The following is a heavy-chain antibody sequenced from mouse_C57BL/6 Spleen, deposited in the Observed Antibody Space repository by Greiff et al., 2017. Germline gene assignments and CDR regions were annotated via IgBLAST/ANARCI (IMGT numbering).Heavy chain of an antibody. CDR3: ARGGPTVVATRYAMDY. CDR2: INPSTGGT. D-gene: IGHD1-1*01. CDR1: GYSFTGYY. V-gene: IGHV1-42*01. Sequence: VQLQQSGPELVKPGASVKISCKASGYSFTGYYMNWVKQSPEKSLEWIGEINPSTGGTTYNQKFKAKATLTVDKSSSTAYMQLKSLTSEDSAVYYCARGGPTVVATRYAMDYWGQGTSVTVSS. J-gene: IGHJ4*01.